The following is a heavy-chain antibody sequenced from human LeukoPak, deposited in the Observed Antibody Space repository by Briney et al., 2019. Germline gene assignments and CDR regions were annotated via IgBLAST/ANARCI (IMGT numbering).Heavy chain of an antibody. CDR2: ISGSGGST. CDR1: GFTFSSYA. V-gene: IGHV3-23*01. Sequence: GGSLRLSCAASGFTFSSYAMSWVRQAPGKGLEWVSAISGSGGSTYYADSVKGRFTISRDNSKNTLYLQMNSLRAEDTAVYYCAADVHAHEGAFDIWGQGTMVTVSS. J-gene: IGHJ3*02. D-gene: IGHD2-2*01. CDR3: AADVHAHEGAFDI.